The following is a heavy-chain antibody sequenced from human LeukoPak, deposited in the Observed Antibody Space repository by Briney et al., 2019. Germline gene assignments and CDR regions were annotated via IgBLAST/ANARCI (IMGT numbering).Heavy chain of an antibody. CDR3: ARARRGITMVRGADY. D-gene: IGHD3-10*01. J-gene: IGHJ4*02. Sequence: SEXLSLTCAVYGGSFSGYYWSWLGQPPGKGLEWIGEINHSGSTNYKQSLTRRVTISVDTSKNQFSLKLSSVTAADTAVYYCARARRGITMVRGADYWGQGTLVTVST. CDR2: INHSGST. V-gene: IGHV4-34*01. CDR1: GGSFSGYY.